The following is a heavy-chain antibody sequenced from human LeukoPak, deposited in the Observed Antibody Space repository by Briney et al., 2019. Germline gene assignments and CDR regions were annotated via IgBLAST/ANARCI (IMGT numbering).Heavy chain of an antibody. CDR3: ARELPSPYYYFDY. J-gene: IGHJ4*02. D-gene: IGHD2-21*01. Sequence: ASVKVSCKASGYTFTGYYMHWVRQAPGQGLEWMGWINPNSGGTNYAQKFQGGVTMTRDTSISTAYMELSRLRSDDTAVYYCARELPSPYYYFDYWGQGTLVTVSS. CDR2: INPNSGGT. V-gene: IGHV1-2*02. CDR1: GYTFTGYY.